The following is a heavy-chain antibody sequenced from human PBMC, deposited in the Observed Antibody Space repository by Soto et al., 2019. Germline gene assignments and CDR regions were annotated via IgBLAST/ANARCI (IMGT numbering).Heavy chain of an antibody. CDR1: GGSFNSYY. V-gene: IGHV4-34*01. Sequence: SETLSLTCAVFGGSFNSYYWNWIRQPPGRGLEWIGEIYYSGSTNYNASLKSRVTISVDRSKNQISLHLTSVTAADTAVYYCAKSSVTGALDSWGQGTLVTVS. CDR2: IYYSGST. D-gene: IGHD1-26*01. J-gene: IGHJ4*02. CDR3: AKSSVTGALDS.